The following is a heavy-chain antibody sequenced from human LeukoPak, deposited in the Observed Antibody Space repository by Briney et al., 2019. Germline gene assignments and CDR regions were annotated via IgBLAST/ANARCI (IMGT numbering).Heavy chain of an antibody. J-gene: IGHJ4*02. CDR3: ARGREIAAAGHNSREQFDY. D-gene: IGHD6-13*01. CDR1: GFTFSSYW. CDR2: INSDGSST. Sequence: PGGSRRLSCAASGFTFSSYWTDWVRQAPGNGLVWASRINSDGSSTIYADSVEGPFTISRDNAKNTVYLQMNSLRDEDTAVYYCARGREIAAAGHNSREQFDYWGQGTLVTVSS. V-gene: IGHV3-74*01.